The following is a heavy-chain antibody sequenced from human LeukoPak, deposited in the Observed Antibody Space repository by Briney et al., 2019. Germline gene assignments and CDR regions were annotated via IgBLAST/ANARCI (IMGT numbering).Heavy chain of an antibody. Sequence: GGSLRLSCAASGFTFSSYWMSWVRQAPGKGLEWVANIKQDGSEEYYADSVKGRFSISRDNAKNTLYLQMNSLRAEDTAVYYCGRDLGGRSGYWGQGTLVTVSP. CDR1: GFTFSSYW. V-gene: IGHV3-7*03. J-gene: IGHJ4*02. CDR2: IKQDGSEE. D-gene: IGHD1-26*01. CDR3: GRDLGGRSGY.